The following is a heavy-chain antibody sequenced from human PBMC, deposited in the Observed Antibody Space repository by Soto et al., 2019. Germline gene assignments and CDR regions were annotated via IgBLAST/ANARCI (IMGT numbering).Heavy chain of an antibody. V-gene: IGHV4-34*01. J-gene: IGHJ6*03. CDR3: VRGSMSTMVGGRTYYYMVF. CDR2: INHSGST. D-gene: IGHD3-10*01. Sequence: PPGKGLEWIGEINHSGSTNYNPSLKSRVTISVDTSKNQFSLKLSSVTAADTAVYYCVRGSMSTMVGGRTYYYMVFGGKVNT.